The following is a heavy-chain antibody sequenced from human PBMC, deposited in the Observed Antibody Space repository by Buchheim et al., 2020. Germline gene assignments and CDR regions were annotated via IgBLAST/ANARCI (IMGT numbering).Heavy chain of an antibody. CDR2: ISSSSSTI. V-gene: IGHV3-48*02. D-gene: IGHD3-22*01. CDR1: GFTFSSYS. J-gene: IGHJ4*02. CDR3: AGDLIGDPDYYDSSGYYLPDY. Sequence: EVQLVESGGGLVQPGGSLRLSCAASGFTFSSYSMNWVRQAPGKGLEWVSYISSSSSTIYYADSVKGRFTISRDNAKNSLYLQMNSLRDEDTAVYYCAGDLIGDPDYYDSSGYYLPDYWGQGTL.